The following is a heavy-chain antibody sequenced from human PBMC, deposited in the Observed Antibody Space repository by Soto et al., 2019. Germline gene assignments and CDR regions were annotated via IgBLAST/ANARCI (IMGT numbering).Heavy chain of an antibody. V-gene: IGHV1-24*01. CDR1: GYTVTDFS. D-gene: IGHD2-2*01. CDR2: FDPDDGKT. J-gene: IGHJ6*02. Sequence: ASVKVSCKVSGYTVTDFSIHWVRQAPGKGLEWMGGFDPDDGKTIYAQKFQGRVTMTEDTSTDTAYMELSSLRSEDTAVYYCASRLGHFQHWGQGTTVTVSS. CDR3: ASRLGHFQH.